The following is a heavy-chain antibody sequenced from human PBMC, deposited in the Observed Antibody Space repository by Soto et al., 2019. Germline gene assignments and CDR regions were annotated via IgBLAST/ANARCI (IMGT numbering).Heavy chain of an antibody. V-gene: IGHV1-2*02. D-gene: IGHD6-6*01. Sequence: ASVKVSCKASGYTFTGYYMHWVRQAPGQGLEWMGWINPNSGGTNYAQKFQGRVTMTRDTSISTAYMELSRLRSDDTAVYYCARDRSSSSAGWFDPWGQGTLVTVSS. CDR3: ARDRSSSSAGWFDP. CDR1: GYTFTGYY. CDR2: INPNSGGT. J-gene: IGHJ5*02.